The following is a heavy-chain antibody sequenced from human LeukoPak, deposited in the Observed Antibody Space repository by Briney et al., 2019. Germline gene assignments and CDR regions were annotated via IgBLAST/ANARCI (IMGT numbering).Heavy chain of an antibody. V-gene: IGHV4-34*01. D-gene: IGHD3-9*01. J-gene: IGHJ4*02. CDR3: ASGGTLYDILSPHRN. Sequence: SETLSLTCAVYGGSFSGYYWSWIRQPPGKGLEWIGEINHSGSTNYNPSLKSRVTISVDTSKNQFSLKLSSVTAADTAVYYCASGGTLYDILSPHRNWGQGTLVTVSS. CDR2: INHSGST. CDR1: GGSFSGYY.